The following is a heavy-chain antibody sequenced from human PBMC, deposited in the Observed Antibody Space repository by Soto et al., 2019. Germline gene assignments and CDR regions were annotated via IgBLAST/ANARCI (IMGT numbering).Heavy chain of an antibody. D-gene: IGHD4-4*01. V-gene: IGHV3-33*01. CDR3: ARDLNDYSNYARSFYYYCGMDV. Sequence: PGGSLRLSCAASGFTFSSYGMHWVRQAPGKGLEWVAVIWYDGSNKYYADSVKGRFTISRDNSKNTLYLQMNSLRAEDTAVYYCARDLNDYSNYARSFYYYCGMDVWGQGTTVTVSS. J-gene: IGHJ6*02. CDR2: IWYDGSNK. CDR1: GFTFSSYG.